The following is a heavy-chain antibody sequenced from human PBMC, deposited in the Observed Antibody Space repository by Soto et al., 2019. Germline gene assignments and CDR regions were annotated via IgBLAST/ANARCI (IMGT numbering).Heavy chain of an antibody. V-gene: IGHV1-69*01. CDR3: ARDQYRHRSGSSYVTGWDS. CDR1: GGTFSTHE. CDR2: ILPVFQTT. J-gene: IGHJ4*02. Sequence: QVQLVQSGAEVKEPGSSVKVSCKTSGGTFSTHEFSWVRQAPGQGLEWMGGILPVFQTTKYAQNFQARVTITADESTSTAYMELSSLRSADTAMYDCARDQYRHRSGSSYVTGWDSWGQGTQVPFSS. D-gene: IGHD3-10*01.